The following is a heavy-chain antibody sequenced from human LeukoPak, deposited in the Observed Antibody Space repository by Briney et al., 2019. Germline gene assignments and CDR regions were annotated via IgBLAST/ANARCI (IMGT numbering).Heavy chain of an antibody. V-gene: IGHV4-59*02. Sequence: SETLCLTCTVSGASVSSYYWNWIRQPPGKGLEWIGSMYYSGTTNYDPSFKSRVTISLDTSKNEFSLRLKSLTAADTAVYYCAGQVGARIRYYYTSGLDVWGQGTTVAVSS. D-gene: IGHD1-26*01. CDR1: GASVSSYY. CDR3: AGQVGARIRYYYTSGLDV. CDR2: MYYSGTT. J-gene: IGHJ6*02.